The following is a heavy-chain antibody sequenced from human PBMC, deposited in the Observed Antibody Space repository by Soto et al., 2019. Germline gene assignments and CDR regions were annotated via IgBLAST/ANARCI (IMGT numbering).Heavy chain of an antibody. J-gene: IGHJ4*02. CDR1: VEPMTGGYY. CDR3: ARGWYYFDF. D-gene: IGHD2-15*01. CDR2: IYYGGTT. V-gene: IGHV4-38-2*01. Sequence: SETLSLTCDVSVEPMTGGYYWGWIWQSPGKGMEWIGSIYYGGTTYYNPSLRSRLAISIDTSKNQFSLRLSSVTAADTALYYCARGWYYFDFWGQGTLVTVSS.